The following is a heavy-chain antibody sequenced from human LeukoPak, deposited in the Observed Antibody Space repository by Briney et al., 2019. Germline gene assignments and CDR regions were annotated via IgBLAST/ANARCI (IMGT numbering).Heavy chain of an antibody. CDR2: IYYTGTT. CDR3: AKTGYGGYDYEFDS. J-gene: IGHJ4*02. D-gene: IGHD5-12*01. V-gene: IGHV4-39*07. Sequence: SETLSLTCIVSGASISSDTYYWGWFRQPPGKGLEWIGSIYYTGTTYYNPSLKSRVTIPMDTSKNQFSLNLRSVTAADTAVYYCAKTGYGGYDYEFDSWGQGTLVTVSS. CDR1: GASISSDTYY.